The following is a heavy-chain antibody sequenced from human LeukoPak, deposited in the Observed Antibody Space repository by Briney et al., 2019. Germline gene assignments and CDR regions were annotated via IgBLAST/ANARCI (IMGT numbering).Heavy chain of an antibody. CDR1: GYSFTSYW. V-gene: IGHV5-51*01. CDR3: ARTYSGYDYLDAFDI. D-gene: IGHD5-12*01. CDR2: IYPGDSDT. J-gene: IGHJ3*02. Sequence: KCGESLKISCKGSGYSFTSYWIGWVRQMPGKGLEWMGIIYPGDSDTRYSPSFQGQVTISADKSISTAYLQWSSLKASDTAMYYCARTYSGYDYLDAFDIWGQGTMVTVSS.